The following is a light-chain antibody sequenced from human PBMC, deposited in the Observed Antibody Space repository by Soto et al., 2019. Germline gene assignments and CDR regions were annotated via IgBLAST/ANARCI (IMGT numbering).Light chain of an antibody. CDR2: AAS. J-gene: IGKJ1*01. V-gene: IGKV1-9*01. CDR3: HQLNSHPRT. Sequence: IQLTQSPSSLSASVGDRVTITCRASQGISSYLAWYQQKPGKAPKLLIYAASTLQSGVPSRFSGSGSGTDFTLTISSLQPEDFATYYCHQLNSHPRTFGQGTKVEIK. CDR1: QGISSY.